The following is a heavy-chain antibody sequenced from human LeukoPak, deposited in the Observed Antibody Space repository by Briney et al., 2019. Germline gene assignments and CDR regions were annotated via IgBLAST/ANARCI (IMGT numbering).Heavy chain of an antibody. CDR2: INPSGGST. D-gene: IGHD1-26*01. CDR1: GYTFTSYY. V-gene: IGHV1-46*01. J-gene: IGHJ4*02. Sequence: GASVTVSCKASGYTFTSYYMHWVRQAPGQGLEWMGIINPSGGSTSYAQKFQGRVTMTRDTSTSTVYMELSSLRSEDTAVYYCARASDGSYPYHHFDYWGQGTLVTVSS. CDR3: ARASDGSYPYHHFDY.